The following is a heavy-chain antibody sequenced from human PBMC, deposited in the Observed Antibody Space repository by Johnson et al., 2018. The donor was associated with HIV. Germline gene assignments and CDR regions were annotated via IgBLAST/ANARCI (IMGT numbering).Heavy chain of an antibody. Sequence: VQLVESGGGVVRPGGSLRLSCAASGFTFHDYGMSWVRQAPGKGLEWVSGISWNSGSIGYADSVKGRFTISRDNSKNSLSLQMNSLRAEDTAVDYCARVPYCSGGSCYDSSAFDIWGQGTMVTVSS. CDR2: ISWNSGSI. CDR1: GFTFHDYG. CDR3: ARVPYCSGGSCYDSSAFDI. J-gene: IGHJ3*02. V-gene: IGHV3-20*04. D-gene: IGHD2-15*01.